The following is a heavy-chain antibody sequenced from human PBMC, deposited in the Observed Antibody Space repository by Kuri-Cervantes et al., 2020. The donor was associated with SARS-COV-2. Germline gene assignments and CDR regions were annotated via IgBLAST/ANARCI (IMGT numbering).Heavy chain of an antibody. CDR3: ARAPGGSYRPDAFDI. CDR1: GFTFSSYG. V-gene: IGHV3-33*05. CDR2: ISYDGSNK. D-gene: IGHD1-26*01. J-gene: IGHJ3*02. Sequence: SCKASGFTFSSYGMHWVRQAPGKGLEWVAVISYDGSNKYYADSVKGRFTISRDNSKNSLYLQMNSLRAEDTAVYYCARAPGGSYRPDAFDIWGQGTMVTVSS.